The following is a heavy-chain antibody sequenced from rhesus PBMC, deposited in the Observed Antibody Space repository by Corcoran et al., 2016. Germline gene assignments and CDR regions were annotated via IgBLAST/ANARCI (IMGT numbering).Heavy chain of an antibody. V-gene: IGHV4S11*01. CDR3: ARHPYSGSYFDY. Sequence: QVQLQESGPGLVKPSETLSLTCAVSGGSISSSYWSWIRQAPGKGLEWMGRLDSSGSTYYNPSLSSRVTLSVDTSKNQFSLKLSSVTAADTAVYYCARHPYSGSYFDYWGQGVLVTVSS. CDR2: LDSSGST. CDR1: GGSISSSY. J-gene: IGHJ4*01. D-gene: IGHD1-44*02.